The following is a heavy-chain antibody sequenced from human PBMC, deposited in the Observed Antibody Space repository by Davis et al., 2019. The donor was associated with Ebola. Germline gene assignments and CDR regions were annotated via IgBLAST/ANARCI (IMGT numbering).Heavy chain of an antibody. Sequence: ASVKVSCKASGYTFTSYDINWVRQATGQGLEWMGWMNPNSGNTGYAQKFQGRVTMTRNTSISTAYMELSSLRSEDTAVFYCARGKTVAGTRGLSWFDPWGPGTLVTVSS. CDR3: ARGKTVAGTRGLSWFDP. D-gene: IGHD6-19*01. CDR1: GYTFTSYD. J-gene: IGHJ5*02. CDR2: MNPNSGNT. V-gene: IGHV1-8*01.